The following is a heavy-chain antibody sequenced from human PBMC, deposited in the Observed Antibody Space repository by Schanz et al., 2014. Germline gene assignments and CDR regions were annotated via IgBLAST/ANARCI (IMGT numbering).Heavy chain of an antibody. D-gene: IGHD2-21*02. CDR3: ARDYEGDLSPPRHDAFDV. V-gene: IGHV3-48*01. Sequence: EVQLVESGGGLAQPGGSLRLSCAASGITFSGYSMNWVRQAPGKGLEWVSYISGSSSTKYYADSVKGRFTISRDNGKKSLFLQINSVRAEDTAVYFGARDYEGDLSPPRHDAFDVWGQGTVVTVSS. CDR2: ISGSSSTK. CDR1: GITFSGYS. J-gene: IGHJ3*01.